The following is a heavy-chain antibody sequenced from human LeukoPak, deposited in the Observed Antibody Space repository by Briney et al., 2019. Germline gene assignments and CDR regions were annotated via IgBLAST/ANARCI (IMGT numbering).Heavy chain of an antibody. J-gene: IGHJ5*02. CDR2: IYYSGST. V-gene: IGHV4-39*07. CDR3: ARGKSSSPNWFDP. D-gene: IGHD6-13*01. CDR1: GGSISSGNYY. Sequence: PSETLSLTCTVSGGSISSGNYYWGWIRQPPGKGLEWIGTIYYSGSTYFNPSLKSRVTISIDTSKNQFSLKLTSVTAADTAVYYCARGKSSSPNWFDPWGQGTLVTVSS.